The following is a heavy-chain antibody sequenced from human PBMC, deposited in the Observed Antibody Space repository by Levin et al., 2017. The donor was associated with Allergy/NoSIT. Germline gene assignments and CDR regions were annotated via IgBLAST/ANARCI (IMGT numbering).Heavy chain of an antibody. V-gene: IGHV3-7*05. CDR3: ARIPDSSSWYFDL. J-gene: IGHJ4*02. Sequence: GGSLRLSCAASGFNFRSFWMGWVRQAPGKGLEWVANIKQDRSEEYYVDSVRGRFTISRDNFKNSLYLQMNSLRADDTALYFCARIPDSSSWYFDLWGQGTLVTVSS. CDR1: GFNFRSFW. D-gene: IGHD6-13*01. CDR2: IKQDRSEE.